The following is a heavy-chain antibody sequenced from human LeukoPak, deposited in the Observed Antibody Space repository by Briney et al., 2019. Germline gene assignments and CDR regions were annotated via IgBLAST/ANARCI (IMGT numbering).Heavy chain of an antibody. CDR2: IYYSGST. J-gene: IGHJ4*02. CDR3: ARDAAYYDILTGYYDY. D-gene: IGHD3-9*01. CDR1: GGSISSSSYY. V-gene: IGHV4-39*07. Sequence: PSETLSLTCTVSGGSISSSSYYWGWIRQPPGKGLEWIGSIYYSGSTYYNPSLKSRVTISVDTSKNQFSLKLSSVTAADTAVYYCARDAAYYDILTGYYDYWGQGTLVTVSS.